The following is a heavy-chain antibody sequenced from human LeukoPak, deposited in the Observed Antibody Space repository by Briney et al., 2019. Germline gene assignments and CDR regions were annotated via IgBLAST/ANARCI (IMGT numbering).Heavy chain of an antibody. J-gene: IGHJ4*02. CDR3: AIRGTDWRRFDY. D-gene: IGHD1-7*01. Sequence: SETLSLICTVSGGSLSSRSYYWGWLRQPPGKGLEWVGTTHYSGNNYHNPSLRRRLTMSVEAYKHHLSLMLRPVAAADPAVYFCAIRGTDWRRFDYWGQGALVTVSS. CDR2: THYSGNN. CDR1: GGSLSSRSYY. V-gene: IGHV4-39*02.